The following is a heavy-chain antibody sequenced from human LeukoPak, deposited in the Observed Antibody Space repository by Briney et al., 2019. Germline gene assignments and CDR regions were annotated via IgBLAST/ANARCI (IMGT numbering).Heavy chain of an antibody. CDR1: GYTFTSYD. J-gene: IGHJ4*02. V-gene: IGHV1-8*03. Sequence: GASVKVSCKASGYTFTSYDINWVRQAAGQGREWMGWMNPNSGNTGYAQKFQGRVTITRNSSVSTAYMELSSLRSEDTTVYYCARGEDYGSGSYYHWGQGTLVTVSS. CDR3: ARGEDYGSGSYYH. D-gene: IGHD3-10*01. CDR2: MNPNSGNT.